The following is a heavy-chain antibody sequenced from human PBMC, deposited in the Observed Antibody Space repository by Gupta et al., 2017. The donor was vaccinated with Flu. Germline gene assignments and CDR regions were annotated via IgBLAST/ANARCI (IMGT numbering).Heavy chain of an antibody. D-gene: IGHD3-16*01. J-gene: IGHJ4*02. Sequence: MSWVRQAPGKGLEWVAIINEDGTEKYYIDSVKGRFTIPRDNADKSVYLQMNSLRVEDTAVYFWARGRIDYLSYWGQGTSVAVSS. CDR2: INEDGTEK. CDR3: ARGRIDYLSY. V-gene: IGHV3-7*01.